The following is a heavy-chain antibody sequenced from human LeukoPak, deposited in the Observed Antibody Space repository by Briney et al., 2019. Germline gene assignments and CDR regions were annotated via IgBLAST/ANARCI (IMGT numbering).Heavy chain of an antibody. Sequence: SQTLSLTCAISGDSVSSNSVAWNWIRQSPSRGLEWLGRTYYRSKWYSDYAVSVKSRITINPDTSKNQFSLQLKSVTPEDTAVYYCARVVSRERFFDYWGQGTLVTVSS. J-gene: IGHJ4*02. V-gene: IGHV6-1*01. CDR3: ARVVSRERFFDY. CDR1: GDSVSSNSVA. CDR2: TYYRSKWYS. D-gene: IGHD2-8*01.